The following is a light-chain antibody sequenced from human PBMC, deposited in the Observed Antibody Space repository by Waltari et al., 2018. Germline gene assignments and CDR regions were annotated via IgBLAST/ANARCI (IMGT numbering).Light chain of an antibody. J-gene: IGKJ2*01. CDR1: QIIDSW. CDR2: KAS. Sequence: DIQLTQSPSTLSTSVGDRVSITCRASQIIDSWLVWYQQKPGKAPKLLIYKASSLESGVPSRFSGSGSGTEFTLTISSLQPDDSATYYCQQYKSYPFTFGQGTKLEIK. CDR3: QQYKSYPFT. V-gene: IGKV1-5*03.